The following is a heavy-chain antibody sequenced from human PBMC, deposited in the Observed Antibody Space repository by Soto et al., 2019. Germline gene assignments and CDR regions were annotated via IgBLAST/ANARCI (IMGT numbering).Heavy chain of an antibody. J-gene: IGHJ5*02. CDR1: GFTFSSYG. Sequence: QVQLVESGGGVVQPGRSLRLSCAASGFTFSSYGMHWVRQAPGKGLEWVAAISYDGSNKYYADSVKGRFTISRDNSKNTLYLQMNSLRAEDTAVYYCAKDPWGSGTLSGWFDPWGQGTLVTVSS. D-gene: IGHD3-10*01. CDR2: ISYDGSNK. V-gene: IGHV3-30*18. CDR3: AKDPWGSGTLSGWFDP.